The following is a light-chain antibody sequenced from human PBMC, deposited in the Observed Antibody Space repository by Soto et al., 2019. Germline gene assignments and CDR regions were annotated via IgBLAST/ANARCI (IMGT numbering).Light chain of an antibody. V-gene: IGKV1-8*01. CDR2: AAS. Sequence: AIRMTQSPSSLSASTGDRVTITCRASQGISSYLAWYQQKPGKAPKLLIYAASTLQSGVPSKFSGSKSGTDFTLTSSCLQSEDFATYYCQQNYSYPPWTFGQETKEEIK. J-gene: IGKJ1*01. CDR3: QQNYSYPPWT. CDR1: QGISSY.